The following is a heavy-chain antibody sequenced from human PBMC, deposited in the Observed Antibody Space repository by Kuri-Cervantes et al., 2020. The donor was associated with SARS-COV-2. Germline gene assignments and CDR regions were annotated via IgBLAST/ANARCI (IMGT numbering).Heavy chain of an antibody. D-gene: IGHD3-22*01. CDR3: AKGCRDYYDSSGYYPRYYYYYMDV. J-gene: IGHJ6*03. Sequence: GGSLRLSCAASGFTFSSYAMHWVRQAPGKGLEWVSYISSSSSTIYYADSVKGRFTISRDNAKNSLYLQMNSLRAEDTAVYYCAKGCRDYYDSSGYYPRYYYYYMDVWGKGTTVTVSS. V-gene: IGHV3-48*01. CDR1: GFTFSSYA. CDR2: ISSSSSTI.